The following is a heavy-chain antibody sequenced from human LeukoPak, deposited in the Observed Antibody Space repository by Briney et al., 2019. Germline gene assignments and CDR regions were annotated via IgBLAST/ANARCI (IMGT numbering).Heavy chain of an antibody. Sequence: SQTLSLTCAVSGGSISSGGYTWSWIRQPPGKGLEWIGYIYHSGSTYYNPSLKSRVTISVDRSKNQFSLKLSSVTAADTAVYYCASGGSRYCSGGSCYLLGYWGQGTLVTVSS. V-gene: IGHV4-30-2*01. CDR2: IYHSGST. CDR3: ASGGSRYCSGGSCYLLGY. J-gene: IGHJ4*02. D-gene: IGHD2-15*01. CDR1: GGSISSGGYT.